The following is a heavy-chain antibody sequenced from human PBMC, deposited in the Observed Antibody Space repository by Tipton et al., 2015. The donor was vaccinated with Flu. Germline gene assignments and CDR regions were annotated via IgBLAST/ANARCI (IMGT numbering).Heavy chain of an antibody. Sequence: QLVQSGPEVKKPGASVKVFCKASGYSFNRYAISWMRQAPRQGLEWMGWISAYTGGTKFAQNFEGRITMTTETSTSTAYMELRGLKSDDTAVYYCARVGAIFGEVTARRRGDLDYWGQGTLVSVSS. CDR3: ARVGAIFGEVTARRRGDLDY. D-gene: IGHD3-3*02. J-gene: IGHJ4*02. V-gene: IGHV1-18*01. CDR2: ISAYTGGT. CDR1: GYSFNRYA.